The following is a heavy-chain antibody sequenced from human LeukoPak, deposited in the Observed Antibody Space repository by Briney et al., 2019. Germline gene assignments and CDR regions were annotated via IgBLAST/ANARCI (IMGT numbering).Heavy chain of an antibody. CDR1: GFTFSSYS. J-gene: IGHJ4*02. CDR2: IKPDGSEK. V-gene: IGHV3-7*01. Sequence: PGGSLRLSCAASGFTFSSYSMNWVRQAPGKGLEWVASIKPDGSEKYYVDSVKGRFTISRDNAKNSLYLQMNSLRAEDTAVYYCARDDYGGTRYWGQGTLVTVSS. D-gene: IGHD4/OR15-4a*01. CDR3: ARDDYGGTRY.